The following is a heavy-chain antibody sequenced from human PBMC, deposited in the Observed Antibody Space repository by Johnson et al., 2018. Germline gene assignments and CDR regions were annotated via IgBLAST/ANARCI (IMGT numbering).Heavy chain of an antibody. V-gene: IGHV3-23*01. CDR3: TTLIAAAGPLLFSYDYYMDV. CDR1: GFTFNSYA. D-gene: IGHD6-13*01. CDR2: ISGRGGTT. J-gene: IGHJ6*03. Sequence: VQLQESGGGLVQPGGSLRLSCAASGFTFNSYAMSWVRQAPGKGLEWVSVISGRGGTTDYADSVKGRFIISRDNSKNTLFRQMNSLRAEATAVYYCTTLIAAAGPLLFSYDYYMDVWGKWTTVTVSS.